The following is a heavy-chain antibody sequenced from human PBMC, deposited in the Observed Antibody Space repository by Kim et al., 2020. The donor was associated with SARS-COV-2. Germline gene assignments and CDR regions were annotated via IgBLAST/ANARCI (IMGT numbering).Heavy chain of an antibody. CDR3: TTDLPYYYGMDV. V-gene: IGHV3-15*01. Sequence: GGSLRLSCAASGFTFSNAWMSWVRQAPGKGLEWVGRIKSKTDGGTTDYAAPVKGRFTISRDDSKNTLYLQMNSLKTEDTAVYYCTTDLPYYYGMDVWGQGTTVTVSS. CDR1: GFTFSNAW. J-gene: IGHJ6*02. CDR2: IKSKTDGGTT.